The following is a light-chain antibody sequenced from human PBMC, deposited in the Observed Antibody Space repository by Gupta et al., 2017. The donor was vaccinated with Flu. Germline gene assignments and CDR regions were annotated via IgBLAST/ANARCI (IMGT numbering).Light chain of an antibody. CDR1: YSNIGAGFD. V-gene: IGLV1-40*01. CDR2: GNS. Sequence: QSVLTQPPPVSGSPGQRVTISCTGSYSNIGAGFDVHWYQHLPGTAPKLLIHGNSSRPSGVPDRFSGSKSGTSASLAITGLQAEDEADYYCQSYDSRLSVVLGGGTKLTVL. CDR3: QSYDSRLSVV. J-gene: IGLJ2*01.